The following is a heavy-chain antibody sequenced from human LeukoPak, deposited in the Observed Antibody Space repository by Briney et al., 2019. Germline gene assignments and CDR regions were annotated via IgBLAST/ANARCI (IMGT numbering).Heavy chain of an antibody. Sequence: GASVKVSCKASGYTFTSYDINWLRQATGQGFEWMGWMNPNSGNTGYAQKFQGRVTMTRNTSISTAYMELSSLRSEDTAVYYCARGRDIVVVVAGNNWFDPWGQGTLVTVSS. CDR3: ARGRDIVVVVAGNNWFDP. J-gene: IGHJ5*02. V-gene: IGHV1-8*01. CDR2: MNPNSGNT. D-gene: IGHD2-15*01. CDR1: GYTFTSYD.